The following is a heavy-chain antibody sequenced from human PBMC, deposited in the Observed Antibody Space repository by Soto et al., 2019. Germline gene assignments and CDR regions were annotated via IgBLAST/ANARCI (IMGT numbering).Heavy chain of an antibody. CDR2: IYYSGST. V-gene: IGHV4-31*01. J-gene: IGHJ4*02. Sequence: QVQLQESGPGLVKPSQTLSLTCTVSGGSISSGGYYWNWIRQHPGKGLEWIGYIYYSGSTYYNTSLESLVITSADMSKNQFSLKLSSVTGSLVAISYSAKGSSGYHLYWGQGTLVTVSS. CDR3: AKGSSGYHLY. D-gene: IGHD5-12*01. CDR1: GGSISSGGYY.